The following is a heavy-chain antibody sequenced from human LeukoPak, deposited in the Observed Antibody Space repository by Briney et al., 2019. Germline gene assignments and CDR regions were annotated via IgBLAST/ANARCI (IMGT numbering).Heavy chain of an antibody. CDR3: ARALGSSGWD. D-gene: IGHD6-19*01. J-gene: IGHJ4*02. CDR1: GGSISSSSYY. V-gene: IGHV4-39*07. CDR2: IYYSGST. Sequence: PSETLSLTCTVSGGSISSSSYYWGWIRQPPGKGLEWIGSIYYSGSTYYNPSLKSRVTISVDTSKNQFSLKLSSVTAADTAVYYCARALGSSGWDWGQGTLVTVSS.